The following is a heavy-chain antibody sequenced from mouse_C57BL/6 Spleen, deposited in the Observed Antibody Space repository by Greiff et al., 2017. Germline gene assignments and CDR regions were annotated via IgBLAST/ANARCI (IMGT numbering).Heavy chain of an antibody. J-gene: IGHJ3*01. CDR2: IDPSDSYT. V-gene: IGHV1-59*01. Sequence: QVQLQQPGAELVRPGTSVKLSCKASGYTFTSYWMHWVKQRPGQGLEWIGVIDPSDSYTNYNQKFKGKATLTVDTSSSTAYMQLSSLTSEDSAVYYCANYYGSSSSYWGQGTLVTVSA. CDR1: GYTFTSYW. D-gene: IGHD1-1*01. CDR3: ANYYGSSSSY.